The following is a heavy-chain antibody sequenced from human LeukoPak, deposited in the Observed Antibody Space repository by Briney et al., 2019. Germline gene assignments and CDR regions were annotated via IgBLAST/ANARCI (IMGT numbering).Heavy chain of an antibody. CDR2: ISYDGSNK. Sequence: PGGSLRLSCAASGFTFSRFGMHWVRQAPGKGLEWVALISYDGSNKWYADSVEGRFTTSRDNSKNTLYLQMSSLRAEDTAVYYCAKDEPGISATRPDYWGQGTLVSVSS. D-gene: IGHD6-19*01. V-gene: IGHV3-30*18. J-gene: IGHJ4*02. CDR3: AKDEPGISATRPDY. CDR1: GFTFSRFG.